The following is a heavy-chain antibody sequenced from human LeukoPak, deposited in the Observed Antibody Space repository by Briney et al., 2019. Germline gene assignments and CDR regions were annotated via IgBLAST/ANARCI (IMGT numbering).Heavy chain of an antibody. CDR3: ARDVATMVRGVIIRNNNWFDP. CDR1: GDSVPSNTAT. V-gene: IGHV6-1*01. CDR2: TYYRSKWYN. J-gene: IGHJ5*02. Sequence: SQTLSLTCAISGDSVPSNTATWNWIRQSPSRGLEWLGRTYYRSKWYNDYALSVKSRITINPDASKNQFSLQLSSVTPEDTAVYYCARDVATMVRGVIIRNNNWFDPWGQGTLVTVSS. D-gene: IGHD3-10*01.